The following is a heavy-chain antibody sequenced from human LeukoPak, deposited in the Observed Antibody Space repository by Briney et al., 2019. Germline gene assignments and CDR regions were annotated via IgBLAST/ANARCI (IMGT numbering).Heavy chain of an antibody. CDR3: ARGIVGATDS. J-gene: IGHJ4*02. CDR1: GFTFSIYW. CDR2: INSDGSGT. V-gene: IGHV3-74*01. Sequence: PGGSLRPSCAASGFTFSIYWMNWVRQAPGKGLVWVSHINSDGSGTGYTDSVKGRFTISRDNAKNTLYLQMNSLGAEDTAVYYCARGIVGATDSWGQGTLVTVSS. D-gene: IGHD1-26*01.